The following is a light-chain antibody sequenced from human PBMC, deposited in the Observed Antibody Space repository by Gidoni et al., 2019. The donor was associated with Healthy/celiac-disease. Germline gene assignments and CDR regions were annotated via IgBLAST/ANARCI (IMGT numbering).Light chain of an antibody. CDR1: QGSSSY. Sequence: DIQLTQSPSFLSASVGDRVTITCWASQGSSSYLAWYQQKPGKAPKLLIYAASTLQSGVPSRFSGSGSGTEFTLTISSLQPEDFATYYCQQLNSYPPLFGQGTRLEIK. CDR2: AAS. CDR3: QQLNSYPPL. J-gene: IGKJ5*01. V-gene: IGKV1-9*01.